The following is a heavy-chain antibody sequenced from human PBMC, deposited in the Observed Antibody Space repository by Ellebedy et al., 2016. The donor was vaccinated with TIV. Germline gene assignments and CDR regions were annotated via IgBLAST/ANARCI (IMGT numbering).Heavy chain of an antibody. CDR1: GGTFSSYA. V-gene: IGHV1-69*04. J-gene: IGHJ4*02. CDR3: ARDRDYGTFDY. D-gene: IGHD4-17*01. Sequence: AASVKVSCKASGGTFSSYAINWVRQAPGQGLEWMGRIIPILNIANYAQKFQGRVTITADKSTSTAYMELSSLRSEDTAVYYCARDRDYGTFDYWGQGTLVTVSS. CDR2: IIPILNIA.